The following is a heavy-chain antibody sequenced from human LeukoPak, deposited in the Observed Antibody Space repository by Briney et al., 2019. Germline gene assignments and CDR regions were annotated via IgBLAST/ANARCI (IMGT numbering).Heavy chain of an antibody. J-gene: IGHJ4*02. V-gene: IGHV1-2*02. CDR3: ARGRTPAGGRVLDDY. CDR1: GYTFTDYY. Sequence: GASVKVSCKASGYTFTDYYMHWVRQAPGQGLEWMGCINPNSGGTDYAQKSQGRVTMTRDTSISTAYMELSSPTSDDTAIYYCARGRTPAGGRVLDDYWGQGTLVTVSS. D-gene: IGHD6-13*01. CDR2: INPNSGGT.